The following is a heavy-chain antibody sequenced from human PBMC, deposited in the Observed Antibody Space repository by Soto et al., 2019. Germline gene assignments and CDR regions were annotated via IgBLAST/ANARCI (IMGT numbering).Heavy chain of an antibody. J-gene: IGHJ5*02. CDR3: ARDYSPSGSYYNWFDP. D-gene: IGHD3-10*01. CDR2: IYYSGST. Sequence: QVQLQESGPGLVKPSETLSLTCTVSGGSISSYYWSWIRQPPGKGLEWMGYIYYSGSTNYNPSLKSRVTISVDTSKNQFSLKLSSVTAADTAVYYCARDYSPSGSYYNWFDPWGQGTLVTVSS. V-gene: IGHV4-59*01. CDR1: GGSISSYY.